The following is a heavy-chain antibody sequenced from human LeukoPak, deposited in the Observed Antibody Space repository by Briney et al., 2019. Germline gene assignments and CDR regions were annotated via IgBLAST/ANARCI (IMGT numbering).Heavy chain of an antibody. V-gene: IGHV3-30*01. J-gene: IGHJ4*02. Sequence: PGGSLRLSCAASGFTFSSYAMHWVRQAPGKGLEWVAVISYDGSNKYYADSVKGRFTISRDNSKNTLYLQMNSLRAEDTAVFYCARSKQLVPDYWGQGTLVTVSS. CDR3: ARSKQLVPDY. CDR2: ISYDGSNK. CDR1: GFTFSSYA. D-gene: IGHD6-6*01.